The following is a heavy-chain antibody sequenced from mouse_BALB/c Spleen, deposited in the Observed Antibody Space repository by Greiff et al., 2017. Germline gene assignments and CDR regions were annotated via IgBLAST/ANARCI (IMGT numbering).Heavy chain of an antibody. CDR3: ERAPYGNYDYAMDY. Sequence: VQLQESGAELVKPGASVKLSCKTSGYTFTSYWIQWVKQRPGQGLGWIGEIFPGTGTTYYNEKFKGKATLTIDTSSSTAYMQLSSLTSEDSAVYFCERAPYGNYDYAMDYWGQGTSVTVSS. V-gene: IGHV1S132*01. CDR1: GYTFTSYW. J-gene: IGHJ4*01. CDR2: IFPGTGTT. D-gene: IGHD2-10*02.